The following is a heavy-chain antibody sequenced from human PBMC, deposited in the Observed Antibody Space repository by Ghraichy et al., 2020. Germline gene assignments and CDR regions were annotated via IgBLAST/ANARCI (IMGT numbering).Heavy chain of an antibody. J-gene: IGHJ3*02. V-gene: IGHV1-69*04. D-gene: IGHD5-18*01. Sequence: SVKVSCKASGGTFSSYAISWVRQAPGQGLEWMGRIIPILGIANYAQKFQGRVTITADKSTSTAYMELSSLRSEDTAVYYCARWIQLYDAFDIWGQGTMVTVSS. CDR1: GGTFSSYA. CDR3: ARWIQLYDAFDI. CDR2: IIPILGIA.